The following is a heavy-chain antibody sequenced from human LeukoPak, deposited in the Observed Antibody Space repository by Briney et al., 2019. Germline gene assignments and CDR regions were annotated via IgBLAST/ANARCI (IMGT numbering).Heavy chain of an antibody. CDR3: ARSIAAAGPFDY. Sequence: ASVKVSCKASGGTFSSYAISWVRQAPGQGLEWMGRIIPIFGTANYAQKFQGRVTITTDESTSTAHMELSSLRSEDTAVYYCARSIAAAGPFDYWGQGTLVTVSS. CDR1: GGTFSSYA. CDR2: IIPIFGTA. V-gene: IGHV1-69*05. D-gene: IGHD6-13*01. J-gene: IGHJ4*02.